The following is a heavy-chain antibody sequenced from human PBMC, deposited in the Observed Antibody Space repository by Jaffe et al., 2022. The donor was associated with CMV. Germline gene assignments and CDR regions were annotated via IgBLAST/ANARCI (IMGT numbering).Heavy chain of an antibody. CDR2: IYHSGST. J-gene: IGHJ6*03. CDR3: ARGGTLDGYLVHYYYYMDV. V-gene: IGHV4-4*02. D-gene: IGHD5-12*01. Sequence: QVQLQESGPGLVKPSGTLSLTCAVSGGSISSSNWWSWVRQPPGKGLEWIGEIYHSGSTNYNPSLKSRVTISVDKSKNQFSLKLSSVTAADTAVYYCARGGTLDGYLVHYYYYMDVWGKGTTVTVSS. CDR1: GGSISSSNW.